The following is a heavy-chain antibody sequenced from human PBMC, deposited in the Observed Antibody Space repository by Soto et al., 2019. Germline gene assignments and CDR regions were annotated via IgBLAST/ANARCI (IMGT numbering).Heavy chain of an antibody. CDR2: ISGHNGKT. J-gene: IGHJ3*01. CDR3: ARERPLEDSPLADAFDV. Sequence: QVHLVQSGAEVKKPGASVKVSCNSSGYTFTTYGVARVRQVPGQGLEWMGWISGHNGKTFYAQSFQDRVTMTTDTSTSTAYMELRSLRSDDTAVYFCARERPLEDSPLADAFDVWGQGTRVTVSS. V-gene: IGHV1-18*01. D-gene: IGHD1-1*01. CDR1: GYTFTTYG.